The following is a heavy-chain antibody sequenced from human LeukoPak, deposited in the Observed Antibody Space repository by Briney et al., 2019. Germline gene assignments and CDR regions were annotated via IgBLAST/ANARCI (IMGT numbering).Heavy chain of an antibody. D-gene: IGHD5-24*01. J-gene: IGHJ4*02. CDR2: IRYDGSNK. V-gene: IGHV3-30*02. Sequence: GGSLRLSCAASGFTFSTYDMHWVRQAPGKGLEWVAFIRYDGSNKYYADSVKGRFTISRDNSKNTLYPQMNSVRAEDTAVYYCAKGWLGSSPFDDWGQGALVTVSS. CDR1: GFTFSTYD. CDR3: AKGWLGSSPFDD.